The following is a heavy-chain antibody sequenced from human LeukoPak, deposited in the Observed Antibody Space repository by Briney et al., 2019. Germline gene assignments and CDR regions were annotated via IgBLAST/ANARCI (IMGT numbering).Heavy chain of an antibody. CDR3: VLGDDFWGFRREKPQYYFDY. D-gene: IGHD3-3*01. CDR2: ISAYNGNT. CDR1: GYTFTSYG. J-gene: IGHJ4*02. Sequence: GASVKVSCKASGYTFTSYGISWVRQAPGQGLEWMGWISAYNGNTNYAQKLQGRVTMTTDTSTSTAYMELRSLRSDDTAVYYCVLGDDFWGFRREKPQYYFDYWGQGTLVTVSS. V-gene: IGHV1-18*01.